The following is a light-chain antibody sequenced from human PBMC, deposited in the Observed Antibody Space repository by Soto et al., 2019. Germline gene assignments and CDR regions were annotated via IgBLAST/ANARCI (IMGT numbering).Light chain of an antibody. CDR3: QSYDSSLRTV. J-gene: IGLJ1*01. CDR2: GNS. V-gene: IGLV1-40*01. Sequence: QSVLTQPPSVSGAPGQRVTISCTGSSSNIGAGYDVHWYQQLPGTAPKLLIYGNSNRPSGVPDRFSGSKSGTSVSLAITGLQAEDEADYYCQSYDSSLRTVFGTGTRSPS. CDR1: SSNIGAGYD.